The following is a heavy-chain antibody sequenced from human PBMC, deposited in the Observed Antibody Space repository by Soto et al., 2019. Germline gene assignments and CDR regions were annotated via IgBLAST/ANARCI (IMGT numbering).Heavy chain of an antibody. CDR3: ARERGTVGDFDY. Sequence: QVQLQESGPGLVKPSETLSLTCTVSGGSISSYYWSWIRQPPGKGLEWIGYIYYSGSTNYNPSLERRVTISVDTSKNQFSLKLSSVTAADTAVYYCARERGTVGDFDYWGQGTLVTVSS. V-gene: IGHV4-59*01. CDR2: IYYSGST. J-gene: IGHJ4*02. D-gene: IGHD3-16*01. CDR1: GGSISSYY.